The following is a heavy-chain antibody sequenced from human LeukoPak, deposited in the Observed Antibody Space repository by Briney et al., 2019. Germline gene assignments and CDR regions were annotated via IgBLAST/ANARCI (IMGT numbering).Heavy chain of an antibody. CDR1: GFTFSSYT. V-gene: IGHV3-21*01. J-gene: IGHJ5*02. CDR2: ITSTGSDI. Sequence: GGSLRLSCAASGFTFSSYTMNWVRQAPGKGLEWVSSITSTGSDIYYADSVKGRFTISRVNAKNSLYLQVNSLRAEDTAVYYCARGIDSSGWLSWFDPWGQGTLVTVSS. CDR3: ARGIDSSGWLSWFDP. D-gene: IGHD6-19*01.